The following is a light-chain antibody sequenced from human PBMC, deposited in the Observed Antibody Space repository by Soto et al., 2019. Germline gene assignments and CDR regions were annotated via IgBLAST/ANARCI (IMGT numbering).Light chain of an antibody. CDR3: LLYYGGAQLV. CDR1: TGAVTSGHY. Sequence: QTVVTQEPSLTVSPGGKVTLTCTSSTGAVTSGHYPNWFQQKPGQAPRPLIYSTSNKHSWTPARFSGSLLGGKAALTLSGVQPEDEADYYCLLYYGGAQLVFGGGTKLTVL. CDR2: STS. J-gene: IGLJ2*01. V-gene: IGLV7-43*01.